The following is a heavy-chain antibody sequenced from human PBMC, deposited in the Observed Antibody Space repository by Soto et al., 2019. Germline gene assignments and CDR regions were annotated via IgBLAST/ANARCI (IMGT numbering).Heavy chain of an antibody. V-gene: IGHV4-30-2*01. CDR3: ARTESGTFDP. D-gene: IGHD1-7*01. Sequence: SETLSLTCAVSGGSISSGGYSWSWIRQPPGKGLEWIGYIYHSGSTYYNPSLKSRVTISVDRSKNQFSLKLSSVTAADTAVYCCARTESGTFDPWGQGTLVTVSS. CDR1: GGSISSGGYS. J-gene: IGHJ5*02. CDR2: IYHSGST.